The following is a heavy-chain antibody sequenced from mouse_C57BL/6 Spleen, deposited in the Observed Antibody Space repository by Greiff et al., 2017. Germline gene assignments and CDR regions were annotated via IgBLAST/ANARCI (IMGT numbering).Heavy chain of an antibody. Sequence: EVMLVESGGGLVKPGGSLKLSCAASGFTFSDYGMHWVRQAPEKGLEWVAYISSGSSTIYYADTVKGRFTISRDNAKNTLFLQMTSLRSEDTAMYYCARRDGYYEGDAMDYWGQGTSVTVSS. CDR2: ISSGSSTI. J-gene: IGHJ4*01. CDR3: ARRDGYYEGDAMDY. CDR1: GFTFSDYG. V-gene: IGHV5-17*01. D-gene: IGHD2-3*01.